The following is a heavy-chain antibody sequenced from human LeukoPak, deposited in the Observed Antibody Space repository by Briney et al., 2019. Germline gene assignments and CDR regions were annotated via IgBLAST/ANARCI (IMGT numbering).Heavy chain of an antibody. CDR2: INSDRSST. D-gene: IGHD6-13*01. J-gene: IGHJ4*02. CDR1: GFTFSSYW. Sequence: GGSLRLSCAASGFTFSSYWMHWVRQAPGKGLVWVSRINSDRSSTSYADSVKGRFTISRDNAKNSLYLQMNSLRAEDTAVYYCARGRLIAAAGLYFDYWGQGTLVTVSS. CDR3: ARGRLIAAAGLYFDY. V-gene: IGHV3-74*01.